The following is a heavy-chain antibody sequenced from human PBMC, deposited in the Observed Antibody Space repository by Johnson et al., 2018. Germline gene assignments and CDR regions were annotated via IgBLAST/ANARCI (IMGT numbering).Heavy chain of an antibody. CDR2: ISYDGSNK. Sequence: VQLVESGGGVVQPGRSLRLSCAASGFTFSSYGMHWVRQAPGKGLEWVAVISYDGSNKYYADSVKGRFTISRDNSKNTLYLQMKSLRAEDTAVYYCAKDWEAPHDAFDIWGQGTMVTVSS. J-gene: IGHJ3*02. CDR1: GFTFSSYG. D-gene: IGHD1-26*01. V-gene: IGHV3-30*18. CDR3: AKDWEAPHDAFDI.